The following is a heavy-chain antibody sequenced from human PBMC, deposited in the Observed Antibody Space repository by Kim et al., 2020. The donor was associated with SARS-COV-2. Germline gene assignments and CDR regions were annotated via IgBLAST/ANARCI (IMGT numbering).Heavy chain of an antibody. V-gene: IGHV3-30*18. CDR3: AKNPAGGGPNFDY. CDR1: GFTFSSYG. CDR2: ISYDGSNK. Sequence: GGSLRLSCAASGFTFSSYGMHWVRQAPGKGLEWVAVISYDGSNKYYADSVKGRFTISRDNSKNTLYLQMNSLRAEDTAVYYCAKNPAGGGPNFDYWGQGTLVTVSS. J-gene: IGHJ4*02. D-gene: IGHD2-8*01.